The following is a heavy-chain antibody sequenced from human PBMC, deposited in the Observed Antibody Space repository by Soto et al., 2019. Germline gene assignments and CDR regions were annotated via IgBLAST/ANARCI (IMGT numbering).Heavy chain of an antibody. D-gene: IGHD3-22*01. CDR1: GGTFSSYA. J-gene: IGHJ4*02. CDR2: IIPIFGTA. V-gene: IGHV1-69*01. CDR3: ARAWGDYYDSSGYYGY. Sequence: QVQLVQSGAEVKKPGSSVKVSCKASGGTFSSYAISWVRQAPGQGLEWMGGIIPIFGTANYAQKFQGRVAITVDESTSTAYMELSSLRSEDTAVYYCARAWGDYYDSSGYYGYWGQGTLVTVSS.